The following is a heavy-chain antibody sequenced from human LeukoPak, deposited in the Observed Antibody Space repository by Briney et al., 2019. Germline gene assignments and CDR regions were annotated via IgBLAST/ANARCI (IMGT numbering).Heavy chain of an antibody. CDR1: GFTFSSYW. CDR2: INSDGSST. J-gene: IGHJ4*02. V-gene: IGHV3-74*01. Sequence: GGSLRLSCAASGFTFSSYWMHWVRQAPGKGLVWVSRINSDGSSTSYADSVKGRFTISRDNAKNTLYLQMNSLRAEDTAVYYCARGGSSGWYYFDYWGQGTLVTVSS. D-gene: IGHD6-19*01. CDR3: ARGGSSGWYYFDY.